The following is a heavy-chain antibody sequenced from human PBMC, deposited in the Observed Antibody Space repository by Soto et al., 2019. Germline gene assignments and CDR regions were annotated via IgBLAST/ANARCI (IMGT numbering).Heavy chain of an antibody. CDR1: GFIFTNFW. CDR3: AKDSWYFDL. V-gene: IGHV3-74*01. CDR2: IDTSGSST. D-gene: IGHD6-13*01. Sequence: PGGSLRLSCEASGFIFTNFWMHWVRQVPGGGLVWVSRIDTSGSSTSYADSVKGRFTISRDNAKNTVSLQMNSLRAEDTGVYYCAKDSWYFDLWSQGSLVTVSS. J-gene: IGHJ4*02.